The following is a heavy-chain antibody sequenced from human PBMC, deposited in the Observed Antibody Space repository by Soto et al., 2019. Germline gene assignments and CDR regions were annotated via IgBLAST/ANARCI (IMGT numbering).Heavy chain of an antibody. CDR2: IYYSGST. CDR1: GGSISSGGYY. J-gene: IGHJ4*02. Sequence: SETLSLTCAVSGGSISSGGYYWSWIRQHPGKGLEWIGYIYYSGSTYYNPSLKSRVTISVDTSKNQFSLKLSSVTAADTAVYYCARTLPLIVVVPAAIRMFDYWGQGTLVTVSS. D-gene: IGHD2-2*01. CDR3: ARTLPLIVVVPAAIRMFDY. V-gene: IGHV4-31*11.